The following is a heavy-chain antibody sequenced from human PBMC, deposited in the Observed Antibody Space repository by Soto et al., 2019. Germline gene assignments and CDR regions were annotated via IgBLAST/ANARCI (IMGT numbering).Heavy chain of an antibody. V-gene: IGHV3-23*01. Sequence: GESLRLCCAASGFTFRSYAQRWVRQAPGKGLEWVSAISGSGGSTYYADSVKGRFTISRDNSKNTLYLQMNSLRAEDTAVYYCAKVRFPWSDDIWCKGTLVTVSS. J-gene: IGHJ3*02. CDR3: AKVRFPWSDDI. D-gene: IGHD2-15*01. CDR1: GFTFRSYA. CDR2: ISGSGGST.